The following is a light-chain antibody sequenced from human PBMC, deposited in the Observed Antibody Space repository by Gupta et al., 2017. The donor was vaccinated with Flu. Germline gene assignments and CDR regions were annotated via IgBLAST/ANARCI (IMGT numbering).Light chain of an antibody. J-gene: IGKJ1*01. V-gene: IGKV1-39*01. Sequence: PATLSSSVGDRVTISCRASQRISIDVDWYQQKPGQAPQLLINAASTRDNGVPSRFSGSGAGTEFTLTINRRQPEDFADYYCQHRNNTPRTFGQGTEVEIK. CDR2: AAS. CDR3: QHRNNTPRT. CDR1: QRISID.